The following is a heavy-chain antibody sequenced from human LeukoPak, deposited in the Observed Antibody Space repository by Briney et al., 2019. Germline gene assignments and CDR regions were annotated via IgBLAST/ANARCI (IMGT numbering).Heavy chain of an antibody. CDR1: GFTFSSYG. J-gene: IGHJ4*02. Sequence: GGSLRISCAASGFTFSSYGMHWVRQAPGKGLEWVAFIRYDGSNKYYADSVKGRFTISRDNSKNTLYLQMNSLRAEDTAVYYCAKDLGFLATRSVDYWGQGTLVTVSS. CDR2: IRYDGSNK. V-gene: IGHV3-30*02. CDR3: AKDLGFLATRSVDY. D-gene: IGHD3-16*01.